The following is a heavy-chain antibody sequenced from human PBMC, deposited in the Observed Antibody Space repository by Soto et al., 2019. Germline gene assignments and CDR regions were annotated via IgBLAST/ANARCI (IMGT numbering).Heavy chain of an antibody. V-gene: IGHV1-46*01. D-gene: IGHD2-15*01. CDR2: IAPSVGST. J-gene: IGHJ3*02. CDR1: GYIFTSHY. CDR3: ASEKGGFDI. Sequence: ASGEGSCKASGYIFTSHYMHWMRQAPGQGLEWMGFIAPSVGSTTYAQKFQGRVTMTRDTSSSSVYMELSSLRSEDTAMYYCASEKGGFDIWGQGTVVTVSS.